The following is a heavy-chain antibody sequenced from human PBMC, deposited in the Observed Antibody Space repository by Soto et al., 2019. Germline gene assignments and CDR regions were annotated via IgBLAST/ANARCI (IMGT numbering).Heavy chain of an antibody. CDR1: GGTFSSYA. V-gene: IGHV1-69*13. J-gene: IGHJ4*02. CDR2: IIPIFGTA. CDR3: ARGLSTGTMPNFDY. Sequence: ASVKVSCKASGGTFSSYAISWVRQAPGQGLEWMGGIIPIFGTANYAQKFQGRVTITADESTSTAYMELSSLRSEDTAVYYCARGLSTGTMPNFDYWGQGTLVTVSS. D-gene: IGHD1-1*01.